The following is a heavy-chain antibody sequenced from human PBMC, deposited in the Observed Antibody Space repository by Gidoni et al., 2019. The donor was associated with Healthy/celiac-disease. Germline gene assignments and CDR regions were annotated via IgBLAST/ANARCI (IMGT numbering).Heavy chain of an antibody. CDR2: IKSKTDGGTT. J-gene: IGHJ4*02. V-gene: IGHV3-15*01. CDR3: TNTGIAAAGTPDY. CDR1: GFTFSNAW. Sequence: EVQLVESGGGLVKPGGSLRLYCAASGFTFSNAWMSWVRQAPGKGLEWVGRIKSKTDGGTTDYAAPVKGRFTISRDDSKNTLYLQMNSLKTEDTAVYYCTNTGIAAAGTPDYWGQGTLVTVSS. D-gene: IGHD6-13*01.